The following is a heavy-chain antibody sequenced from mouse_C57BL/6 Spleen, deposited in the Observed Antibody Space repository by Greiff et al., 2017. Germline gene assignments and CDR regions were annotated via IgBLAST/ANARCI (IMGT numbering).Heavy chain of an antibody. D-gene: IGHD1-1*01. CDR2: IYPGDGDT. CDR1: GYAFSSYW. V-gene: IGHV1-80*01. CDR3: ARRTTVQAFDY. Sequence: VQRVESGAELVKPGASVKISCKASGYAFSSYWMNWVKQRPGKGLEWIGQIYPGDGDTNYNGKFKGKATLTADKSSSTAYMQLSSLTSEDSAVYFCARRTTVQAFDYWGQGTTLTVSS. J-gene: IGHJ2*01.